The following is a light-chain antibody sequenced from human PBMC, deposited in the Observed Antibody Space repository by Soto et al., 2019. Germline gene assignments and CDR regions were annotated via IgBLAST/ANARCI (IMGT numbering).Light chain of an antibody. CDR2: GTS. J-gene: IGKJ1*01. V-gene: IGKV3-20*01. CDR3: QQYGDSPRT. CDR1: QSMSTSF. Sequence: EIVLTQSPGTLSLSPGERASLSCRASQSMSTSFIAWYQQKPGQSPRVLVYGTSRRATGIPERFSGTGSGTDFTLTSSSLEPEDFAVYYCQQYGDSPRTFGQGTKVDI.